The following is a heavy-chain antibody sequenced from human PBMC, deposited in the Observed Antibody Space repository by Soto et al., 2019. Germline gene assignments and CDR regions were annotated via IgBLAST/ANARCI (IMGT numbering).Heavy chain of an antibody. CDR3: ARSSSSLYSYYGMDV. CDR2: IIPSFGTA. V-gene: IGHV1-69*01. CDR1: GGTFSSYA. D-gene: IGHD6-6*01. J-gene: IGHJ6*02. Sequence: QVQLVQSGAAVKKPGSSVKVSCKASGGTFSSYAISWVRQAPGQGLEWMGGIIPSFGTANYAQKFQGRVTMTADESTSTAYMELSRLRSEDTAVYYCARSSSSLYSYYGMDVWGQGTTVTVSS.